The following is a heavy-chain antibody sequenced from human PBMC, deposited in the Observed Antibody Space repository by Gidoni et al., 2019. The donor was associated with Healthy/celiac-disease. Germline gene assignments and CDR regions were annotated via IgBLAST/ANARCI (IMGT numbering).Heavy chain of an antibody. J-gene: IGHJ3*02. V-gene: IGHV3-23*01. CDR1: GFTFRRYA. CDR3: AKDRVPHYYGANAFDI. CDR2: ISGSGGST. D-gene: IGHD3-10*01. Sequence: EVQLLESGGGLVQPGGSLRLSCAASGFTFRRYAMSWVRQAPGKGLEWASAISGSGGSTYYADSVKGRFTISRDNSKNTLYLQMNSLRAEDTAVYYCAKDRVPHYYGANAFDIWGQGTMVTVSS.